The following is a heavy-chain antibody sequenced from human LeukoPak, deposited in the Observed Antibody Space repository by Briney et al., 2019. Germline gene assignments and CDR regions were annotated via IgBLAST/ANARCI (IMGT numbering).Heavy chain of an antibody. CDR1: GGTFSSYA. J-gene: IGHJ3*01. D-gene: IGHD2-2*03. Sequence: SVKVSCKASGGTFSSYAISWVRQAPGQGLEWMGGIIPIFCTANYAQKFQGRVTITADESTSTAYLELSSLRSEDTAVYYCARDPPSWIGAFDLWGQGTMVTVSS. V-gene: IGHV1-69*13. CDR2: IIPIFCTA. CDR3: ARDPPSWIGAFDL.